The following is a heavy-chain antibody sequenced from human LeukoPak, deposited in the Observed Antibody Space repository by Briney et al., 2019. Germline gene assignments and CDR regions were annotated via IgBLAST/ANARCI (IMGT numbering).Heavy chain of an antibody. Sequence: SETLSLTCAVYGGSFSGYYWSWIRQPPGKGLEWIGEINHSGSTNYNPSLKSRVTISVDTSKNQFSLKLSSVTAADTAVYYCATGIAAAGTGIDYWGQGTLVTASS. CDR1: GGSFSGYY. CDR2: INHSGST. CDR3: ATGIAAAGTGIDY. D-gene: IGHD6-13*01. J-gene: IGHJ4*02. V-gene: IGHV4-34*01.